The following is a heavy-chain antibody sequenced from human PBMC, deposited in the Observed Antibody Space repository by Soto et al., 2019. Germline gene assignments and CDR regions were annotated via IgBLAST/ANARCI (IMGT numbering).Heavy chain of an antibody. CDR3: TRGLFSGSSYSGSWYYFDS. Sequence: PSETLSLTCTVSGGSISSSSYYWGWIRQPPGKGLEWIGSIYYSGSTYYNPSLKSRVTISVDTSKNQFSLKLSSVTAADTAVYYCTRGLFSGSSYSGSWYYFDSWGQG. J-gene: IGHJ4*01. CDR1: GGSISSSSYY. CDR2: IYYSGST. D-gene: IGHD1-26*01. V-gene: IGHV4-39*01.